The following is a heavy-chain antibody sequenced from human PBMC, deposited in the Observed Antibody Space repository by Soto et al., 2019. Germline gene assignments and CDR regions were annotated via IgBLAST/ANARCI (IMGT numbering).Heavy chain of an antibody. D-gene: IGHD3-22*01. V-gene: IGHV4-59*08. CDR1: GGSISSHY. Sequence: SETLSLTCTVSGGSISSHYWSWLRQPPGKDLEWMGYVYFTRSTNYSPSLESRLTILVDTSKNQFSLKLTSVTAADTAVYYCASFPVIPGRDSPLIFDYWGQGTLVTVSS. CDR3: ASFPVIPGRDSPLIFDY. J-gene: IGHJ4*01. CDR2: VYFTRST.